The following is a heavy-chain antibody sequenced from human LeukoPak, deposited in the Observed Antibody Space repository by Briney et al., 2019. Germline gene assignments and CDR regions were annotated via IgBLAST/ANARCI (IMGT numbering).Heavy chain of an antibody. J-gene: IGHJ4*02. Sequence: GGSLRLSCAASGFTFSSYAMSWVRQAPGKGLEWVSAISGSGSSTYYADSVKGRFTISRDSSKNTLYLQLNSLRAEDTAVYYCATDGQVWFQGGLDYWGQGTLVTVSS. CDR1: GFTFSSYA. CDR2: ISGSGSST. CDR3: ATDGQVWFQGGLDY. V-gene: IGHV3-23*01. D-gene: IGHD3/OR15-3a*01.